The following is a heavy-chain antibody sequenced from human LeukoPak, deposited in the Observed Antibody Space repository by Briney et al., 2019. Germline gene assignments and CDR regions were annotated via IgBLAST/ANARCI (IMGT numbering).Heavy chain of an antibody. CDR1: GYSISSGYH. V-gene: IGHV4-38-2*02. Sequence: SETLSLTCTVSGYSISSGYHWGWIRQPPGKGLEWIGSIYRSGSTYYNPSLKSRVTISVDTSKNQFSLKLSSVTAADTAVYYCARGLPFDYVWGSYRRYYFDYWGQGALVTVSS. CDR2: IYRSGST. J-gene: IGHJ4*02. CDR3: ARGLPFDYVWGSYRRYYFDY. D-gene: IGHD3-16*02.